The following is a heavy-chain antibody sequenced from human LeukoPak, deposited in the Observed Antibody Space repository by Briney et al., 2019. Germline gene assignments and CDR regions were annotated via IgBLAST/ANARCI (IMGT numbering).Heavy chain of an antibody. CDR3: ARDKRRFGELLAPFKDY. D-gene: IGHD3-10*01. CDR2: ISAYNGNT. CDR1: GYTFTSYG. Sequence: ASVKVSCKASGYTFTSYGISWVRQAPGQGLEWMGWISAYNGNTNYAQKFQGRVTMTTDTSTSTAYMELRSLRSDDTAVYYCARDKRRFGELLAPFKDYWGQGTLVTVSS. V-gene: IGHV1-18*01. J-gene: IGHJ4*02.